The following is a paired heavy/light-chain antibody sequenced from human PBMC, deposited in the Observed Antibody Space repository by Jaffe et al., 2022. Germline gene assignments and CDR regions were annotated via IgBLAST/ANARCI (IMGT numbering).Light chain of an antibody. V-gene: IGLV1-44*01. CDR2: SNN. CDR1: SSNIGSNT. CDR3: AAWDDSLNGHVV. Sequence: QSVLTQPPSASGTPGQRVTISCSGSSSNIGSNTVNWYQQLPGTAPKLLIYSNNQRPSGVPDRFSGSKSGTSASLAISGLQSEDEADYYCAAWDDSLNGHVVFGGGTKLTVL. J-gene: IGLJ2*01.
Heavy chain of an antibody. J-gene: IGHJ6*03. CDR3: ARDWGSGPWQQLANYYYYYYMDV. CDR2: INPNSGGT. D-gene: IGHD6-13*01. Sequence: QVQLVQSGAEVKKPGASVKVSCKASGYTFTGYYMHWVRQAPGQGLEWMGWINPNSGGTNYAQKFQGRVTMTRDTSISTAYMELSRLRSDDTAVYYCARDWGSGPWQQLANYYYYYYMDVWGKGTTVTVSS. CDR1: GYTFTGYY. V-gene: IGHV1-2*02.